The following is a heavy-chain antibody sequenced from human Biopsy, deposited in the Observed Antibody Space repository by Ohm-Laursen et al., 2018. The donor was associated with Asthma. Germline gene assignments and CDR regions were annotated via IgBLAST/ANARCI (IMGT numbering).Heavy chain of an antibody. CDR1: GSSVSSGSHY. Sequence: LSLTCTVSGSSVSSGSHYWSWIRQAPGKGLEWVSYISSSGGTIYYADSVKGRFTISRDNAQNSLFLQMTSLGAEDTAVYYCASECTVATCPHAYWGQGALVTVSS. CDR3: ASECTVATCPHAY. V-gene: IGHV3-11*01. J-gene: IGHJ4*02. D-gene: IGHD2-8*02. CDR2: ISSSGGTI.